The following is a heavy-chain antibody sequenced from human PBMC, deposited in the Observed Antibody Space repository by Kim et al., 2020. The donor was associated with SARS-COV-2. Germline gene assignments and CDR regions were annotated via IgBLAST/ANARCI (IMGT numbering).Heavy chain of an antibody. CDR1: GGSFSGYY. J-gene: IGHJ6*01. Sequence: SETLSLTCAVYGGSFSGYYWSWIRQPPGKGLEWIGEINHSGSTNYNPSLKSRVTISVDTSKNQFSLKLSSVTAADTAVYYCAREKATPYDFWSGHSYYY. D-gene: IGHD3-3*01. V-gene: IGHV4-34*01. CDR2: INHSGST. CDR3: AREKATPYDFWSGHSYYY.